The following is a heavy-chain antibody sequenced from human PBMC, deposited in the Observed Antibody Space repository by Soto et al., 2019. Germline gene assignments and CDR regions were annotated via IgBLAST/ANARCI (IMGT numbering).Heavy chain of an antibody. Sequence: QVQLVQSGAEVKKPGASVKVSCKASGYTFTSYGISWVRQATGQGLEWMGWISAYNGNTNYAQKLQGRVTMTTDTSTSTAYMELRSLRSDDTAVYYCARDEGYKWNYGGSWFDPWGQGTLVTVSS. V-gene: IGHV1-18*01. CDR2: ISAYNGNT. J-gene: IGHJ5*02. D-gene: IGHD1-7*01. CDR1: GYTFTSYG. CDR3: ARDEGYKWNYGGSWFDP.